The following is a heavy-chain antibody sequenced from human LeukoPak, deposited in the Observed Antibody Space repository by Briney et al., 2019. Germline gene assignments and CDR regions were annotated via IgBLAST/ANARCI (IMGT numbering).Heavy chain of an antibody. CDR3: AKYALPL. CDR2: ISYDGSNK. V-gene: IGHV3-30*18. Sequence: SGGSLRLSCAASGFTFSSYGMHWVRQAPGKGLEWVAVISYDGSNKYYADSVKGRFTISRDNSKNTLYLQMNSLRAEDTAVYYCAKYALPLWGQGTLVTVSS. CDR1: GFTFSSYG. J-gene: IGHJ4*02. D-gene: IGHD2-2*01.